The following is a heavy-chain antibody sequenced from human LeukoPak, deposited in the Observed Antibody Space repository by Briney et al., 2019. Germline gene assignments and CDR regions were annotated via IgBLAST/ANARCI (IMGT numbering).Heavy chain of an antibody. CDR1: GGSISSNSYY. Sequence: ETLSLTCTVSGGSISSNSYYWGWVRQAPGKGLEWVSYISSSSSTIYYADSVKGRFTISRDNAKNSLYLQMNSLRAEDTAVYYCATRDVHGERYYYYYYYMDVWGKGTTVTVSS. D-gene: IGHD4-17*01. CDR3: ATRDVHGERYYYYYYYMDV. V-gene: IGHV3-48*01. J-gene: IGHJ6*03. CDR2: ISSSSSTI.